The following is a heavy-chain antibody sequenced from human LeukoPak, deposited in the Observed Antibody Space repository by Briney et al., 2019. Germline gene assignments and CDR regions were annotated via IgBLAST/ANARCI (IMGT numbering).Heavy chain of an antibody. CDR2: IKQDGSEK. V-gene: IGHV3-7*03. Sequence: GGSLRLSCAVSGFSFDTYWMTWVRQAPGKGLEWVANIKQDGSEKYYVDSVKGRFTISRDNAKNSLYLQMNSLRAEDTAVYYCAREGFGYNYYFDFWGQGTLVTVSS. CDR3: AREGFGYNYYFDF. J-gene: IGHJ4*02. CDR1: GFSFDTYW. D-gene: IGHD5-24*01.